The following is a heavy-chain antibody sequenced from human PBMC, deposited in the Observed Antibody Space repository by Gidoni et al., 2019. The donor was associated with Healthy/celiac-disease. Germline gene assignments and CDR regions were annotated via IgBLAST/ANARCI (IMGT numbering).Heavy chain of an antibody. CDR1: GGTFSSYT. D-gene: IGHD1-1*01. CDR2: IIHILGIA. Sequence: QVQLVQSGAEVKKPGSSVKVSCKASGGTFSSYTISWVRQAPGQGLEWMGRIIHILGIANYAQKFQGRVTITADKSTSTAYMELSSLRSEDTAVYYCARGGTLTRHFDYWGQGTLVTVSS. J-gene: IGHJ4*02. CDR3: ARGGTLTRHFDY. V-gene: IGHV1-69*02.